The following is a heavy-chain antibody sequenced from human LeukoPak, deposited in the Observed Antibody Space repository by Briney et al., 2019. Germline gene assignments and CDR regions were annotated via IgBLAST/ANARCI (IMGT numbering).Heavy chain of an antibody. D-gene: IGHD3-3*01. CDR2: ISAYNGNT. J-gene: IGHJ6*03. V-gene: IGHV1-18*01. CDR1: GYTFTSYG. Sequence: ASVKVSCKASGYTFTSYGISWVRQAPGQGLEWMGWISAYNGNTNYAQKLQGRVTMTTHTSTSTAYMELRSLRSDDTAVYYCARGSAGYDFWSGYYYYYYMDVWGKGTTVTVSS. CDR3: ARGSAGYDFWSGYYYYYYMDV.